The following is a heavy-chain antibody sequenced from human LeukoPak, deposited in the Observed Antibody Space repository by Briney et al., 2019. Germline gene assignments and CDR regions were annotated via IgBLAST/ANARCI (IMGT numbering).Heavy chain of an antibody. J-gene: IGHJ5*02. CDR1: GDTFTRYD. Sequence: GASVKVSCKASGDTFTRYDINWVRQATGQGLEWMGGMNPKSGNTGHAQKFQGRVTITRDTSIRTVYMELSSLRSEDTAVYFWAGVDRRPHHWRQGPLVPLPS. V-gene: IGHV1-8*03. CDR3: AGVDRRPHH. D-gene: IGHD3-16*02. CDR2: MNPKSGNT.